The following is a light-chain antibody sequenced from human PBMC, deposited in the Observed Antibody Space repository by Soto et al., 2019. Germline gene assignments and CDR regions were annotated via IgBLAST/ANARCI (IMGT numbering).Light chain of an antibody. CDR2: EVT. J-gene: IGLJ3*02. Sequence: QSVLTQPASVSGSPGQSITISCTGTSSDVGRYNYVSWFQQQSGKAPKLLIYEVTNRPSGVSNRFSGSKSGNPASLTISGLQAEDEADYYCSSFTTTNTWVFGGGTKLTVL. V-gene: IGLV2-14*01. CDR1: SSDVGRYNY. CDR3: SSFTTTNTWV.